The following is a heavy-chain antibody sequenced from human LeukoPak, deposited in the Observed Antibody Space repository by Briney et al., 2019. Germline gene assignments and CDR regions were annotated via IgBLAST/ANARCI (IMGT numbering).Heavy chain of an antibody. V-gene: IGHV4-59*01. CDR2: IYYSGST. CDR3: ARDRGFLGRDAFDI. D-gene: IGHD3-3*01. J-gene: IGHJ3*02. CDR1: GGSISSYY. Sequence: PSETLSLTCTVSGGSISSYYWSWIRQPPGKGLEWIGYIYYSGSTNYNPSLKSRVTISVDTSKNQFPLKLSSVTAADTAVYYCARDRGFLGRDAFDIWGQGTMVTVSS.